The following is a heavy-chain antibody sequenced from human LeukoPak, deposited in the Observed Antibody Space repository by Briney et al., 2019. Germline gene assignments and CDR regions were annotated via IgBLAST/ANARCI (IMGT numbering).Heavy chain of an antibody. Sequence: PGGSLRLSCAASGFTFSSYAMSWVRHAPGKGLEWVSAISGCGGSTYYADSVKGRFTISRDNSKNTLYLQMNSLRAEDTAVYYCAKVRARERPEPDRGYGGYFDYWGQGTLVTVSS. J-gene: IGHJ4*02. CDR3: AKVRARERPEPDRGYGGYFDY. V-gene: IGHV3-23*01. CDR1: GFTFSSYA. CDR2: ISGCGGST. D-gene: IGHD5-12*01.